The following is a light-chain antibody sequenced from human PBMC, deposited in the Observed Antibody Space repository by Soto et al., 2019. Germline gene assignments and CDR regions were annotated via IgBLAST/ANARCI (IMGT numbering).Light chain of an antibody. CDR2: RNN. V-gene: IGLV1-47*01. CDR1: RSNIGRNF. CDR3: AAWDDTLDAQV. Sequence: QPVLTQSPSASGTPGQRVTISCSGSRSNIGRNFAYWYQHVPGTAPRLLIQRNNERPSGVPDRFSGSKSGTSVSLAISGLRSDDEATYYCAAWDDTLDAQVFGGGTKLTGL. J-gene: IGLJ3*02.